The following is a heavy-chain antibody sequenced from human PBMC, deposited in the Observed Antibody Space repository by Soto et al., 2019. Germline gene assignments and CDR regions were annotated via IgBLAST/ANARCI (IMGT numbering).Heavy chain of an antibody. V-gene: IGHV1-69*13. Sequence: SVKVSCKASGGTFSSYAISWVRQAPGQGLEWKAGIIPIFGTANYAQKFQGRVTITADESTSTSYMELSSLRSEDTAVYYCARGDIVLVAAAKEDYYYFGMDVGGQVIKVTVFS. CDR2: IIPIFGTA. D-gene: IGHD2-2*01. J-gene: IGHJ6*02. CDR1: GGTFSSYA. CDR3: ARGDIVLVAAAKEDYYYFGMDV.